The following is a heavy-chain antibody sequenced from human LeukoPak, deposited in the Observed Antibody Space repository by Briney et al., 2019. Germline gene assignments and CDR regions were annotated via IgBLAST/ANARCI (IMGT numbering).Heavy chain of an antibody. J-gene: IGHJ6*02. D-gene: IGHD2-2*01. CDR3: ASGQPRNYYYGMDV. CDR2: ISSNGGST. Sequence: GSLRLSCAASGFTFSSYAMHWVRQAPGKGLEYVSAISSNGGSTYYTNSVKGRFTISRDNSKNTLYLQMGSLRAEDMAVYYCASGQPRNYYYGMDVWGQGTTVTVSS. V-gene: IGHV3-64*01. CDR1: GFTFSSYA.